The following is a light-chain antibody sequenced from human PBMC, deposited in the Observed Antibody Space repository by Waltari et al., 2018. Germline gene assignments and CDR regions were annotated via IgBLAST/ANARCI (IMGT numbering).Light chain of an antibody. J-gene: IGLJ3*02. CDR2: RNN. V-gene: IGLV10-54*04. CDR1: SNNVCNQG. Sequence: QAGLTQPPSVSTDLRQTATLTCTGNSNNVCNQGADWLQQHQGRPPKLVSYRNNTRPSGISERFSASRSGNTASLTITELQPEDEADYYCSAWDSGLTVWVFGGGTKLTVL. CDR3: SAWDSGLTVWV.